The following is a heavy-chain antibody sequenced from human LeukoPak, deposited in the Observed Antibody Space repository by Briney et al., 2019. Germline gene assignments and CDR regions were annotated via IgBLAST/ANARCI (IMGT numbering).Heavy chain of an antibody. J-gene: IGHJ6*03. V-gene: IGHV4-30-2*01. Sequence: SQTLSLTCAVSGDSIRSGGYSWSWIRQPPGKGLEWIGYIYHSGTTYYNPSLKSRVTISVDTSKNQFSLKLSSVTAADTAVYYCARIDSRYYYYMDVWGKGTTVTVSS. CDR2: IYHSGTT. CDR3: ARIDSRYYYYMDV. CDR1: GDSIRSGGYS. D-gene: IGHD3-3*01.